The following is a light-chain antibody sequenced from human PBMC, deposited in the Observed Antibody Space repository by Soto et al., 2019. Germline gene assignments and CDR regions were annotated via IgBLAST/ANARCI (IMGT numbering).Light chain of an antibody. V-gene: IGKV3-20*01. CDR2: DAS. Sequence: EIVLTQSPGTLSLSPGERATLSCRASQSVSSSYLAWYQQKPGQAPRLLIYDASSRATGIPDRFSGSGSGTDFTLTISRLEPEAFAVYYCQQYGSSPQLTFGGGTKVEIK. CDR3: QQYGSSPQLT. CDR1: QSVSSSY. J-gene: IGKJ4*01.